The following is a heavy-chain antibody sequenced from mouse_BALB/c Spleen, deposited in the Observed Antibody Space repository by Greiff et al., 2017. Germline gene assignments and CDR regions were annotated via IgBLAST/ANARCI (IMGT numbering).Heavy chain of an antibody. J-gene: IGHJ2*01. CDR2: ISSGSSTI. CDR3: ARSYYREGFDY. CDR1: GFTFSSFG. D-gene: IGHD2-12*01. V-gene: IGHV5-17*02. Sequence: EVQLVESGGGLVQPGGSRKLSCAASGFTFSSFGMHWVRQAPEKGLEWVAYISSGSSTIYYADTVKGRFTISRDNPKNTLFLQMTSLRSEDTAMYDCARSYYREGFDYWGQGTTLTVSS.